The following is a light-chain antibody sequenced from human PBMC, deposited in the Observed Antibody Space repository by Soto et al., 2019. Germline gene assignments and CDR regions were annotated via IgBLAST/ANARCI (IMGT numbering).Light chain of an antibody. CDR2: DAS. Sequence: EVVLTQSPATLSLSPGERATLSCWASQSVSNYFVWYQQKPGQAPRLLIYDASTRATGIPARFSGSGSGTEFTLTISSLQSEDFAVYYCQQYSNWPPITFGQGTRLEV. J-gene: IGKJ5*01. CDR3: QQYSNWPPIT. V-gene: IGKV3-15*01. CDR1: QSVSNY.